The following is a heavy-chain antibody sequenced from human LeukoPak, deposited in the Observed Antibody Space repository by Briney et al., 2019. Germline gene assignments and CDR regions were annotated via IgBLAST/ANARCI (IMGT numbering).Heavy chain of an antibody. CDR1: GGTFSSYA. D-gene: IGHD6-13*01. Sequence: ASVKVSCKASGGTFSSYAISWVRQAPGQGLEWMGIINPSGGSTSYAQKFQGRVTMTTDTSTSTAYMELRSLTSDDTAVYYCARYQAAGLAYWGQGTLVTVSS. J-gene: IGHJ4*02. CDR3: ARYQAAGLAY. V-gene: IGHV1-46*01. CDR2: INPSGGST.